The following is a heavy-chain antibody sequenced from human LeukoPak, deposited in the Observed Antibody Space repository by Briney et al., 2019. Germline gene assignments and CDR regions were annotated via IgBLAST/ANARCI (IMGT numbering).Heavy chain of an antibody. D-gene: IGHD1-26*01. Sequence: GGSLRLSCVGSGYTFTTYGMSWVRQAPGKGLEWVSGLDNNGDNTYYADSVKGRFTISRDNSKNTLYLQMNSLRVEDTAVYYCAKIAETSGTYGQGFDYWGQGTLVTVSS. CDR3: AKIAETSGTYGQGFDY. CDR1: GYTFTTYG. V-gene: IGHV3-23*01. CDR2: LDNNGDNT. J-gene: IGHJ4*02.